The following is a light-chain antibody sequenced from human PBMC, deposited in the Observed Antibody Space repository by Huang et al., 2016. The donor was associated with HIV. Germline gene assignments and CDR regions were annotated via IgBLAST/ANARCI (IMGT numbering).Light chain of an antibody. CDR1: QDINNY. CDR2: DAS. CDR3: QQYDDLPLA. J-gene: IGKJ4*01. V-gene: IGKV1-33*01. Sequence: ASVGDRVTITCQASQDINNYLSWFQQKPGKAPKLLIYDASTLETGVPSRFSGGGSGTDFTFTISSLQPEDIATYYCQQYDDLPLAFGGGTKLDI.